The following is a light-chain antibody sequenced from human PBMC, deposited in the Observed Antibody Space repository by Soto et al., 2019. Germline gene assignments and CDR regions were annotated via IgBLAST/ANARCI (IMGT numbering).Light chain of an antibody. Sequence: DIVLTQSPGTLSLSPGERATLSCRASRSVSSTYLAWYQHKPGQAPRLLIYGTSSRATGIPDRFSGSGSGTDFSLTISRLEPEDFAVYYCHPYGGSPGTFGGWTKVEIK. CDR2: GTS. J-gene: IGKJ4*01. CDR1: RSVSSTY. V-gene: IGKV3-20*01. CDR3: HPYGGSPGT.